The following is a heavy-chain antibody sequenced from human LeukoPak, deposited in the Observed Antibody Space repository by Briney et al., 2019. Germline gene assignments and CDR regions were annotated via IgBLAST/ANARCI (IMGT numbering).Heavy chain of an antibody. V-gene: IGHV3-21*01. Sequence: GGSLRLSCVASGFTFSSYSMNWVRQAPGKGLEWVSSIRGSRTYMYYADSVKGRFTISRDNAKNSLYLQMNSLTADDTAVYYCAREGGYDYGGNLDYWGQGTLVTVSS. D-gene: IGHD4-23*01. CDR3: AREGGYDYGGNLDY. CDR2: IRGSRTYM. J-gene: IGHJ4*02. CDR1: GFTFSSYS.